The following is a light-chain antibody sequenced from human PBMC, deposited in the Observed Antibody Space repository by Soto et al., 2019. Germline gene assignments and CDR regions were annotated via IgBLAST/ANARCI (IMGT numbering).Light chain of an antibody. Sequence: DIQMTQSPSSLSASVGDRVTITCRASQDISVYLAWYQQKPWKVPKLLIYSASTLQSGVPSRFSGSGSGTDFTLTISSLQPEDVATYYCQKFNTAPLTFGQGTRLEIK. CDR2: SAS. CDR1: QDISVY. CDR3: QKFNTAPLT. V-gene: IGKV1-27*01. J-gene: IGKJ5*01.